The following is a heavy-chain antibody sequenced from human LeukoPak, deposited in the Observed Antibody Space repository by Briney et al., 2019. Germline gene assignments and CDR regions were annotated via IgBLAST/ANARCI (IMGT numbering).Heavy chain of an antibody. D-gene: IGHD2-2*01. Sequence: ASVKVSCKASGYTFTSYDINWVRQATGQGLEWMGWMNPNSGNTGYAQKFQGRVTITRNTSISTAYMELSSLRSEDTAVYYCARGDFYCSSTSCYRPLDPWGQGTLVTVSS. CDR3: ARGDFYCSSTSCYRPLDP. CDR2: MNPNSGNT. V-gene: IGHV1-8*03. CDR1: GYTFTSYD. J-gene: IGHJ5*02.